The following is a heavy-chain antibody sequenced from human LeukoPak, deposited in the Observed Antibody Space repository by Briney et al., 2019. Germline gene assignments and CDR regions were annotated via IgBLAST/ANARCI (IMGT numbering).Heavy chain of an antibody. J-gene: IGHJ4*02. CDR1: GFTFSNAW. CDR3: TTDLVGAALDY. CDR2: IKSKTDGGTT. D-gene: IGHD1-26*01. V-gene: IGHV3-15*01. Sequence: PGGSLRLSCAASGFTFSNAWMSWVRQAPGKGLEWVGRIKSKTDGGTTDYAAPVKGRFAISRDDSKNTLYLQMNSLKTEDTAVYYCTTDLVGAALDYWGLGTLVTVSS.